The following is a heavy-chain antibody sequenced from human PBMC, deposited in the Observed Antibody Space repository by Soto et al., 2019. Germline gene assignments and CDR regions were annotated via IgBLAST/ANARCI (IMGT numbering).Heavy chain of an antibody. CDR3: AKRNPLEWLSKDNWFDP. CDR1: GFTFSSYA. V-gene: IGHV3-23*01. D-gene: IGHD3-3*01. Sequence: EVQLLESGGGLVQPGGSLRLSCAASGFTFSSYAMSWVRQAPGKGLEWVSAISGSGGSTYYADSVKGRFTISRDNSKNTLYLQMNSLRAENTAVYYCAKRNPLEWLSKDNWFDPWGQGTLVTVSS. J-gene: IGHJ5*02. CDR2: ISGSGGST.